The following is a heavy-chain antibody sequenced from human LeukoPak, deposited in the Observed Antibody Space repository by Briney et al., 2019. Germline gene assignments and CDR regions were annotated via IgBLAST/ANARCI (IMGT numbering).Heavy chain of an antibody. CDR2: VYNSGST. D-gene: IGHD1-7*01. CDR1: GGSISIYY. Sequence: PSETLSLTCTVSGGSISIYYWSWIRKPPGKGLEWLGYVYNSGSTDYNPSLKSRVTISADTSKNQFSLKLSSVTAADTAVYYCVRDRELFYWGQGTLVTVSS. CDR3: VRDRELFY. J-gene: IGHJ4*02. V-gene: IGHV4-59*01.